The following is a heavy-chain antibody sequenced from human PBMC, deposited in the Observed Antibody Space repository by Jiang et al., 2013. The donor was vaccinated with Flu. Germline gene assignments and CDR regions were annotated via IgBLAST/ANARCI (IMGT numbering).Heavy chain of an antibody. CDR2: IWYDGGNK. Sequence: QLLESGGGVVQPGRSLRLSCAASGFTFSSYGMHWVRQAPGKGLEWVAVIWYDGGNKYYADSVKGRFTISRDNSKNTLYLQMNSLRAEDTAVYYCARALFITMVRGVIPPPGYWGQGTLVTVSS. CDR3: ARALFITMVRGVIPPPGY. CDR1: GFTFSSYG. J-gene: IGHJ4*02. V-gene: IGHV3-33*01. D-gene: IGHD3-10*01.